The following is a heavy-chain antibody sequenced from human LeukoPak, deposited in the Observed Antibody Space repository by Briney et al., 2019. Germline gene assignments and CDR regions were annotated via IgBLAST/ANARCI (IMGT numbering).Heavy chain of an antibody. D-gene: IGHD3-10*01. CDR3: ARTRGCYGSGNLNY. Sequence: ASVKVSCKASGYTFTGYYMHWVRQAPGQGLEWMGWINPNSGGTNYAQKFQGRVTMTRDTSISTAYMELSRLRSDDTAVYYCARTRGCYGSGNLNYWGQGTLVTVSS. CDR1: GYTFTGYY. J-gene: IGHJ4*02. CDR2: INPNSGGT. V-gene: IGHV1-2*02.